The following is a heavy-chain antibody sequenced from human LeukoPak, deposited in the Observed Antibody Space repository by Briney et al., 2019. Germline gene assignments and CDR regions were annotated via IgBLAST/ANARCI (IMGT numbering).Heavy chain of an antibody. D-gene: IGHD6-19*01. J-gene: IGHJ4*02. CDR3: ARGDSSGWSGTFDY. CDR2: ISAYNGNT. Sequence: ASVTVSCKASGYTFTSYGISWVRQAPGQGLEWMGWISAYNGNTNYAQKLQGRVTMTTDTSTSTAYMELRSLRSDDAAVYYCARGDSSGWSGTFDYWGQGTLVTVSS. CDR1: GYTFTSYG. V-gene: IGHV1-18*01.